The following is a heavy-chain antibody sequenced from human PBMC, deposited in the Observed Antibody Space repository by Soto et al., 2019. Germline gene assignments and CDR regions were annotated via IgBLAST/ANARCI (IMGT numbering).Heavy chain of an antibody. CDR2: IWFDGSNR. CDR3: AREGFDHDFGSESYYHPFDY. Sequence: GGSLRLSCAASGFSFKNYGMHWVRQAPGKGLEWVAVIWFDGSNRLFADSVKGRFTISRDDSKNTVDLQMNSLRVEDTAVYYCAREGFDHDFGSESYYHPFDYWGQG. D-gene: IGHD3-10*01. CDR1: GFSFKNYG. J-gene: IGHJ4*02. V-gene: IGHV3-33*01.